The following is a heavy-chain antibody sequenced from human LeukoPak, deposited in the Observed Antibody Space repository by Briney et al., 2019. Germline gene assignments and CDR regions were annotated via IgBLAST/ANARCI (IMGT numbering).Heavy chain of an antibody. CDR3: ARDGDSAVATRVFDY. D-gene: IGHD5-18*01. CDR1: GFTFSSYG. J-gene: IGHJ4*02. V-gene: IGHV3-33*01. Sequence: PGRSLRLSCAASGFTFSSYGIHWVRQAPGKGLEGVADIWYDGSNKYYADSVKGRFTISRDNSKNTLYLQMNSLRVEDTAVYYCARDGDSAVATRVFDYWGQGTLVTVSS. CDR2: IWYDGSNK.